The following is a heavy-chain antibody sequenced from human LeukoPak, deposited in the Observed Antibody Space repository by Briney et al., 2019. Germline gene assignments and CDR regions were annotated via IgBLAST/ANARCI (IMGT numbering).Heavy chain of an antibody. D-gene: IGHD6-19*01. CDR1: GYTFTTNW. CDR3: AGTTYSSGWYEDAFDI. J-gene: IGHJ3*02. V-gene: IGHV5-51*01. Sequence: GESLKISCKASGYTFTTNWIGWLRQVPEKGLEWMGILHPGQSDTRYSPSFQGQVTISADKSISTAYLQWSSLKASDTAMYYCAGTTYSSGWYEDAFDIWGQGTMVTVSS. CDR2: LHPGQSDT.